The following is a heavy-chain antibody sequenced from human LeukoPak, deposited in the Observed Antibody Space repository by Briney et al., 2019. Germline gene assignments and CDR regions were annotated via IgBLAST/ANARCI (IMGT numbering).Heavy chain of an antibody. Sequence: SETLSPTCTVSGGSISSSSYYWGWIRQPPGKGLEWIGSIYYSGSTYYNPSLKSRVTISVDTSKNQFSLKLSSVTAADTAVYYCARQWLRFLDYWGQGTLVTVSS. CDR2: IYYSGST. CDR1: GGSISSSSYY. V-gene: IGHV4-39*01. CDR3: ARQWLRFLDY. J-gene: IGHJ4*02. D-gene: IGHD5-12*01.